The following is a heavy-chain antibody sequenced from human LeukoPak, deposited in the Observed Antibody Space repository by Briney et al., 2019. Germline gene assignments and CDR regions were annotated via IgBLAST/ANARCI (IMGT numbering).Heavy chain of an antibody. Sequence: ASVKVSCKPSGYTFSNHGISWVRQAPGQGLEWMGWISTLNGDTNYAQKFLGRVTMTTDTSTTTAYMELRTLRSDDTAVYFCVRDRMMATVPMDWFDPWGQGTLVTVSS. V-gene: IGHV1-18*01. D-gene: IGHD5-24*01. J-gene: IGHJ5*02. CDR3: VRDRMMATVPMDWFDP. CDR2: ISTLNGDT. CDR1: GYTFSNHG.